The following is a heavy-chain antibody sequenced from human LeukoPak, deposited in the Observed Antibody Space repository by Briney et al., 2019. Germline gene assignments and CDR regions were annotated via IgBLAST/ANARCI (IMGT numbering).Heavy chain of an antibody. J-gene: IGHJ5*02. CDR2: ISGSGGST. Sequence: GGSLRLSCAASGFTFSSYAVSWVRQAPGKGLEWVSAISGSGGSTYYADSVKGRFTISRDNSKNTLYLQMNSLRAEDTAVYYCAKGAVPAAMRTNWFDPWGQGTLVTVSS. V-gene: IGHV3-23*01. CDR1: GFTFSSYA. CDR3: AKGAVPAAMRTNWFDP. D-gene: IGHD2-2*01.